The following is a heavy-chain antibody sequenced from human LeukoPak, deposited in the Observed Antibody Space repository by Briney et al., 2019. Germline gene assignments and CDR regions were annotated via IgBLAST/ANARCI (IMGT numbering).Heavy chain of an antibody. V-gene: IGHV3-23*01. D-gene: IGHD3-22*01. CDR3: AKGGSFYYDTSGYLY. J-gene: IGHJ4*02. CDR2: ISGSGSST. Sequence: PGGSLRLSCAASRFTFSSYAMSWVRQAPGKGLEWVSGISGSGSSTYYADSVKGRFTISRDNSRNTLYLQMNSLRAEDTAVYYCAKGGSFYYDTSGYLYRGQGTLVTVSS. CDR1: RFTFSSYA.